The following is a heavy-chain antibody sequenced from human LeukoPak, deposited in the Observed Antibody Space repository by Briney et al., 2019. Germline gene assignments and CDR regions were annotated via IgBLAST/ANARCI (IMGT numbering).Heavy chain of an antibody. CDR3: ARGRIAVYYYYYYMDV. Sequence: NASETLSLTCAVYGGSFSGYYWSWIRQPPGKGLEWIGEINHSGSTNYNPSLKSRVTISVDTSKNQFSLKLSSVTAADTAVYYCARGRIAVYYYYYYMDVWGKGTTVTVSS. CDR2: INHSGST. J-gene: IGHJ6*03. CDR1: GGSFSGYY. D-gene: IGHD6-19*01. V-gene: IGHV4-34*01.